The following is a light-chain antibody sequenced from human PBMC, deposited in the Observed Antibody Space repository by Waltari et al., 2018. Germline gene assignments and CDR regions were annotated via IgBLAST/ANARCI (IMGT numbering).Light chain of an antibody. Sequence: EIVLTQSPATLSLSPRERATLSCRASQSVSSYLAWYQQKPGQPPRLLISDASNRAASIPARFSGSGSGTDFTLTISSLEPEDFAVYFCQQRSNQITFGQGTRLEIK. V-gene: IGKV3-11*01. CDR3: QQRSNQIT. CDR2: DAS. J-gene: IGKJ5*01. CDR1: QSVSSY.